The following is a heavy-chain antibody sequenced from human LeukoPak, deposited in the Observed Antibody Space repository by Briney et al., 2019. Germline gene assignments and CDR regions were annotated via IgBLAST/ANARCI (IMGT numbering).Heavy chain of an antibody. V-gene: IGHV1-69*05. Sequence: ASVKVSCKASRGTFSSYAISWVRQAPGQGLEWMGGIIPIFGTANYAQKFQGRVTITTDESTSTAYMELSSLRSEDTAVYYCATERQAYYYDSSGPNVRANWFDPWGQGTLVTVSS. D-gene: IGHD3-22*01. CDR3: ATERQAYYYDSSGPNVRANWFDP. J-gene: IGHJ5*02. CDR2: IIPIFGTA. CDR1: RGTFSSYA.